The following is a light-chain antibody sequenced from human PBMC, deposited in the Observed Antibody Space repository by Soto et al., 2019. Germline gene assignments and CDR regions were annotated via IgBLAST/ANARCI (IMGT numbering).Light chain of an antibody. Sequence: QSVLTQPPSASGTPGQRVTISCSGGSSNIGSNTVHWYQQLPGTAPKLLIYSNNHRPSGVPARFSGSKSGTSASLAISGLQSEDEADYCCAAWDDSLKGYVFGTGTKLTVL. J-gene: IGLJ1*01. V-gene: IGLV1-44*01. CDR2: SNN. CDR1: SSNIGSNT. CDR3: AAWDDSLKGYV.